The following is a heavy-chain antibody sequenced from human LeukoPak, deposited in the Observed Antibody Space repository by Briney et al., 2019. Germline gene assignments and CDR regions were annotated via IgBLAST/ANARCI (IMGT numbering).Heavy chain of an antibody. D-gene: IGHD3-10*01. CDR2: ILYSGST. Sequence: VKPSETLSLTCTVSGGFISSTRYFWGWIRQPPGKGLEWIGHILYSGSTSYNPSLKSRVTISVDTSKNQFSLKLSSVTAADTAVYYCAGGYYDSGNCFPPGEWGQGALVAVSS. CDR3: AGGYYDSGNCFPPGE. V-gene: IGHV4-39*01. J-gene: IGHJ4*02. CDR1: GGFISSTRYF.